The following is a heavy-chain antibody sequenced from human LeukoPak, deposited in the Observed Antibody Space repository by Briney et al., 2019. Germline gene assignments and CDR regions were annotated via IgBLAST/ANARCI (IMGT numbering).Heavy chain of an antibody. V-gene: IGHV3-23*01. Sequence: HPGGSLRLSCAASGFRFSTYAMSWVRQAPGKGLEWVSSISDTGDRTYYTDAVKGRFTISRDNSRNTLYLQMNSLRAEDTAVYYCVEDVVVIVAAKPGIWGQGTLVTVSS. CDR3: VEDVVVIVAAKPGI. J-gene: IGHJ4*02. D-gene: IGHD2-15*01. CDR1: GFRFSTYA. CDR2: ISDTGDRT.